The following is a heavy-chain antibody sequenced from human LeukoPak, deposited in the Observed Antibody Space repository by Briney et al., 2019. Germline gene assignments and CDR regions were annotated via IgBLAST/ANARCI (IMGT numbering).Heavy chain of an antibody. J-gene: IGHJ4*02. CDR2: ISSSGSTI. D-gene: IGHD3-10*01. CDR3: ARGEFYGSGDY. V-gene: IGHV3-48*03. CDR1: GFTFSSYE. Sequence: GGSLRLSCAASGFTFSSYEMNWVRQAPGKGLEWVSYISSSGSTIYYADSVKGRFTISRDNAKNSLYLQMNSLRAEDTAVYYCARGEFYGSGDYWGQGTLVTVSS.